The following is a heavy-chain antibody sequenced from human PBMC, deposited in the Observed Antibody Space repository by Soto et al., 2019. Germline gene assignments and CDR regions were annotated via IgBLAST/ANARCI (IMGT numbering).Heavy chain of an antibody. D-gene: IGHD3-16*01. CDR1: GGSLTSYP. CDR2: IIPIHGTT. Sequence: QMEQSGAEVRKPGSSVKVSCKPSGGSLTSYPMAWVRQAPGQGFEWMGGIIPIHGTTEYAQTCQGRVTITADESTNRATLELTGLTSEDTAVYYCARGWGLVSWGQGTLVTVSS. J-gene: IGHJ4*02. V-gene: IGHV1-69*01. CDR3: ARGWGLVS.